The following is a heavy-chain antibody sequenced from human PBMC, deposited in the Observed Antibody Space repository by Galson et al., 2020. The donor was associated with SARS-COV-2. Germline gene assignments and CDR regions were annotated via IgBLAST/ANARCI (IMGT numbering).Heavy chain of an antibody. V-gene: IGHV3-33*01. CDR3: AREINYYYGMDV. CDR1: GFTFSSYG. J-gene: IGHJ6*02. CDR2: IWYDGSNK. Sequence: GGSLRLSCAASGFTFSSYGMHWVRQAPGKGLEWVAVIWYDGSNKYYADSVKGRFTISRDNSKNTLYLQMNILRAEDTAVYYCAREINYYYGMDVWGQGTTVTVSS.